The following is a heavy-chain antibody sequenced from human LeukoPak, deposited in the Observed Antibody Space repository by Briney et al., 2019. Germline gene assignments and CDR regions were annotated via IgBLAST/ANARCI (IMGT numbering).Heavy chain of an antibody. D-gene: IGHD6-19*01. CDR2: IYYSGST. CDR3: ARGEMNSGWYPGGPFDY. V-gene: IGHV4-59*01. J-gene: IGHJ4*02. CDR1: GGSISSYY. Sequence: SSETLSLTCTVSGGSISSYYWSWIRQPPGKGLEWIGYIYYSGSTNYNPSLKSRVTISVDTSKNQFSLELSSVTAADTAVYYCARGEMNSGWYPGGPFDYWGQGTLVTVSS.